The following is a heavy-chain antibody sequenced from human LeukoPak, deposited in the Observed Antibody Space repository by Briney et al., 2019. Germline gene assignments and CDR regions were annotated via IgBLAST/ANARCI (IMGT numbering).Heavy chain of an antibody. V-gene: IGHV4-30-2*01. CDR2: IYHSGST. J-gene: IGHJ4*02. CDR1: GGSISSGAYY. Sequence: SQTLSLTCTVSGGSISSGAYYWGWIRQPPGKGLEWIGFIYHSGSTNYNPSLKSRVTISVDTSKNQFSLKLSSVTAADTAVYYCARLVVVAARVQLYYFDYWGQGTLVTVSS. CDR3: ARLVVVAARVQLYYFDY. D-gene: IGHD2-15*01.